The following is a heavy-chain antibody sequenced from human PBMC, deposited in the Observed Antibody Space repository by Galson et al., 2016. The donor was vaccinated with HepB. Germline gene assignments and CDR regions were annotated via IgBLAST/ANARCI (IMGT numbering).Heavy chain of an antibody. V-gene: IGHV3-7*03. CDR1: GFTFSDYW. D-gene: IGHD3-22*01. J-gene: IGHJ4*02. CDR3: ARSVVATIYYYDSSGYAGLVY. Sequence: SLRLSCAASGFTFSDYWMNWVRQAPGQGLEWVANIKRDGSQIYYVDSVKGRFTISRDNFQNSLFLQMNSLRAEDTAVYYCARSVVATIYYYDSSGYAGLVYWGQGTLVTVSS. CDR2: IKRDGSQI.